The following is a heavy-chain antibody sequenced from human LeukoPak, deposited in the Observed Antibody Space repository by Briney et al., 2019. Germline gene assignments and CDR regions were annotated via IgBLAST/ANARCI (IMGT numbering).Heavy chain of an antibody. V-gene: IGHV3-48*04. J-gene: IGHJ4*02. CDR1: GFTFSYYS. Sequence: GGSLRLSCAASGFTFSYYSMNWVRQAPGKGLEWLSYISSSTSTIYYADFVKGRFTISRDNAKNSLYLQMNSLRAEDTAVYYCARSNDYVWGTSRSYYFDYWGLGSLVTVSS. CDR2: ISSSTSTI. CDR3: ARSNDYVWGTSRSYYFDY. D-gene: IGHD3-16*02.